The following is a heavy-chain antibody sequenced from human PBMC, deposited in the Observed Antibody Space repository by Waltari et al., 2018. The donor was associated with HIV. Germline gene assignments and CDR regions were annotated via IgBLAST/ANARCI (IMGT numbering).Heavy chain of an antibody. CDR2: ISSGSTYV. CDR1: GVTFGGYS. J-gene: IGHJ4*02. V-gene: IGHV3-21*02. D-gene: IGHD4-17*01. CDR3: ARDLTVTTTAFFDY. Sequence: EVQLVESGGGLVKPGGYLRLSCAASGVTFGGYSRNGVGQAPGKGLGWVSSISSGSTYVYYADSRRGRFTTSRDDAQNSLYLQMNSLKAEDTAVYYCARDLTVTTTAFFDYWGQGTLVTVSS.